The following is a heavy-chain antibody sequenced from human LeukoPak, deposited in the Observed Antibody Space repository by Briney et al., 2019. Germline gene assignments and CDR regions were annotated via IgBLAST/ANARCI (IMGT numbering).Heavy chain of an antibody. CDR3: ATHVTTASAARGFDI. Sequence: GESLKISCKCSGSSFTSLWVAWMRQMPGKGLEWMGIIYPRDFGTRYSMCFQGEVTISADKCIHTSYLLWSGLQASHTADYYSATHVTTASAARGFDIWGQGTMVTVSS. D-gene: IGHD1-14*01. V-gene: IGHV5-51*01. CDR1: GSSFTSLW. J-gene: IGHJ3*02. CDR2: IYPRDFGT.